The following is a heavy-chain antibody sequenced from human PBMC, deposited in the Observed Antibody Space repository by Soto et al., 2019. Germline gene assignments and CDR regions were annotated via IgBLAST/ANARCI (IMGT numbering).Heavy chain of an antibody. Sequence: QVQLQESGPGLVKPSETLSLTCAVSGASISTTYWWSWVRQPPGEGLVWIGEIHYSGTTNYTPSLNSRVPISLDKSKNQFSLNLSSVTAADAAMYYCTRALLKSLDYWGQGNLVTAYS. J-gene: IGHJ4*02. D-gene: IGHD3-9*01. CDR3: TRALLKSLDY. CDR1: GASISTTYW. V-gene: IGHV4-4*02. CDR2: IHYSGTT.